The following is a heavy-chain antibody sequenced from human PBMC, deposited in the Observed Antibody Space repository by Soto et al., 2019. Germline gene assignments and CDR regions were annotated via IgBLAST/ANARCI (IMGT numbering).Heavy chain of an antibody. CDR3: AREGQYYYGPAGRFDY. D-gene: IGHD3-10*01. CDR1: GFTFSSYA. CDR2: ISYDGSNK. Sequence: QVQLVESRGGVVQPGRSLRLSCAASGFTFSSYAMHWVRQAPGKGLEWVAVISYDGSNKYYADSVKGRFTISRDNSKNTLYLQMNSLRAEDTAVYYCAREGQYYYGPAGRFDYWGQGTLVTVSS. J-gene: IGHJ4*02. V-gene: IGHV3-30-3*01.